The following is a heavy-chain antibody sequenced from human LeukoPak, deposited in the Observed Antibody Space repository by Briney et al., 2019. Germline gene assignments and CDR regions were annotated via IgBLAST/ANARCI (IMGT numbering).Heavy chain of an antibody. J-gene: IGHJ4*02. CDR1: GGSFSGYY. CDR3: ARVGLDFWSGYYSA. Sequence: PSETLSLTCAVYGGSFSGYYWSWIRQPPGKGLEWIGEINHSGSTNHNPSLKSRVTISVDTSKNQFSLKLSSVTAADTAVYYCARVGLDFWSGYYSAWGQGTLVTVSS. CDR2: INHSGST. D-gene: IGHD3-3*01. V-gene: IGHV4-34*01.